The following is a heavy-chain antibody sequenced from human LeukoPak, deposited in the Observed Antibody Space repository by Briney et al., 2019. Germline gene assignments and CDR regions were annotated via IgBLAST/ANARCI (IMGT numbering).Heavy chain of an antibody. CDR3: ARGLLGFMRSDYSNYWDNWFDP. CDR2: MNPNSGNT. J-gene: IGHJ5*02. V-gene: IGHV1-8*03. Sequence: ASVKVSCKASGYTFTIYDINWVRQTTGQGLEWMGWMNPNSGNTGYAQKFQGRVTITRNTSISTAYMELSSLRFEDTAVYYCARGLLGFMRSDYSNYWDNWFDPWGQGTLVTVSS. CDR1: GYTFTIYD. D-gene: IGHD4-11*01.